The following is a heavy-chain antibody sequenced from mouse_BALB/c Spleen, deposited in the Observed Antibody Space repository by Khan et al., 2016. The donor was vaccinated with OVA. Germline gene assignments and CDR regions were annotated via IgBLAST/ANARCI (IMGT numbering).Heavy chain of an antibody. CDR2: IWGDGST. CDR1: GFSLTSYG. D-gene: IGHD1-1*01. CDR3: AKFTPDYYSMDY. Sequence: LVESGPGLVAPLQSLSITCTVSGFSLTSYGVSWVRQPPGKGLEWLGVIWGDGSTNYHSAFIFRLIISKYKSKSQVILKLKSLQTKNTATYYCAKFTPDYYSMDYWGQGTSVTVSS. J-gene: IGHJ4*01. V-gene: IGHV2-3*01.